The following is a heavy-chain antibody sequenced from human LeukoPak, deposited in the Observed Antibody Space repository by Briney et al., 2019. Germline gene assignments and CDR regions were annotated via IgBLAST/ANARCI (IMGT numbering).Heavy chain of an antibody. V-gene: IGHV3-23*01. D-gene: IGHD4-17*01. Sequence: GGSLRLSCAASGFTFSSYAMSWVRQAPGKGLEWVSAISGSGGSTYYADSVKGRFTISRDNSKNTLYLQMNSLRAEDTAVYYCSRGGYGDYNNWFDPWGQGTLVTVSS. J-gene: IGHJ5*02. CDR2: ISGSGGST. CDR3: SRGGYGDYNNWFDP. CDR1: GFTFSSYA.